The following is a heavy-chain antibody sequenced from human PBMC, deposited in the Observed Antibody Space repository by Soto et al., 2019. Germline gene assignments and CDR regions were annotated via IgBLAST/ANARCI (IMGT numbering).Heavy chain of an antibody. J-gene: IGHJ5*02. Sequence: PGGSLRLSCAASGFTFSTCNMNWVRQAPGKGLEWVSYISSGSSTIHYADSMKGRFTISRDNAKNSLYLQMNSLRDEDTAVYYCAREGMPHHNWFDPWGQGTLVTVSS. CDR3: AREGMPHHNWFDP. D-gene: IGHD2-2*01. CDR2: ISSGSSTI. V-gene: IGHV3-48*02. CDR1: GFTFSTCN.